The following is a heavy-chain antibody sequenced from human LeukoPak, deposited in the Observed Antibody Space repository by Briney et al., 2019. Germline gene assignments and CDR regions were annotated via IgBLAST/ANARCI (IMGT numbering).Heavy chain of an antibody. CDR1: GYTFTSYG. D-gene: IGHD6-13*01. CDR2: ISAYNGNT. Sequence: GASVKVSCKASGYTFTSYGISWVRQAPGQGLEWMGWISAYNGNTNYAQKLQGRVTMTTDTPTSTAYMELRSLRSDDTAVYYCARVGSSSWYPLPFDYWGQGTLVTVSS. J-gene: IGHJ4*02. V-gene: IGHV1-18*01. CDR3: ARVGSSSWYPLPFDY.